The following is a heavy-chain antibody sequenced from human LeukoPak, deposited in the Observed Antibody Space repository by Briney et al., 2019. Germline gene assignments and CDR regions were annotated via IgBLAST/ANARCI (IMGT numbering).Heavy chain of an antibody. J-gene: IGHJ6*02. CDR2: IIPIFGTA. D-gene: IGHD3-10*01. V-gene: IGHV1-69*13. CDR1: GGTFSSYA. Sequence: ASVKVSCKASGGTFSSYAISWVRQAPGQGLEWMGGIIPIFGTANYAQKFQGRVTITADESTSTAYMELSSLRSEDTAVYCCAREAPFGSGYYYYGMDVWGQGTTVTVSS. CDR3: AREAPFGSGYYYYGMDV.